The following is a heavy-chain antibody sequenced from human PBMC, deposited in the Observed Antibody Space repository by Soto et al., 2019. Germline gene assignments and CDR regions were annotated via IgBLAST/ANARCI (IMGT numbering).Heavy chain of an antibody. J-gene: IGHJ4*02. CDR2: ISFDGAHK. Sequence: GGSLRLSCSASGFTFSSYGFHWVRQAPGKGLEWVAVISFDGAHKYYADSVKGRFTISRDKSKNTLYLQMNSLRAEDTAVYYCAKDRALTYYDFSFDYWGQGTLVTVSS. V-gene: IGHV3-30*18. D-gene: IGHD3-3*01. CDR1: GFTFSSYG. CDR3: AKDRALTYYDFSFDY.